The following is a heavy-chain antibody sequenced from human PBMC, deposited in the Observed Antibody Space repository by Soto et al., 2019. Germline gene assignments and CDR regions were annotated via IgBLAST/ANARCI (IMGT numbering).Heavy chain of an antibody. CDR3: ARDGTSRITIFGVVMRPYGMDV. J-gene: IGHJ6*02. D-gene: IGHD3-3*01. CDR2: IYHSGST. Sequence: SETLSLTCAVSGGSISSSNWWSWVRQPPGKGLEWIWEIYHSGSTNYNPSLKIRVTISVDKFKNQFSLKLSSVTAADTAVYYCARDGTSRITIFGVVMRPYGMDVWGQGTTVTVSS. CDR1: GGSISSSNW. V-gene: IGHV4-4*02.